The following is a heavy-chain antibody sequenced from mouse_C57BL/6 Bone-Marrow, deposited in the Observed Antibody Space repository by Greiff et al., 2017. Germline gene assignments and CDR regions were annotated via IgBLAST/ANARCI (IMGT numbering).Heavy chain of an antibody. D-gene: IGHD1-1*01. CDR2: INPHNGGT. Sequence: VQLQQSGPELVKPGASVKISCKASGYTFTDYYMNWVKQSHGKSLEWIGDINPHNGGTSYNPKFKGKATLTVDKSSSTAYMELRSLTSEDSAVYYCARADYYGSSYYAMDYWGQGTSVTVSS. J-gene: IGHJ4*01. V-gene: IGHV1-26*01. CDR3: ARADYYGSSYYAMDY. CDR1: GYTFTDYY.